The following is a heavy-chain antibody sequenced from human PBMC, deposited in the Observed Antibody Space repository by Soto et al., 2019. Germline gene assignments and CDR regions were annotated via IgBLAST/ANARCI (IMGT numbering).Heavy chain of an antibody. CDR3: VRDWTGTACPCMDV. V-gene: IGHV3-23*01. CDR1: GFTFTNYV. CDR2: VPPSDDAT. Sequence: GGSLRLSCAASGFTFTNYVMTWVRQAPGKGLEWVSSVPPSDDATYYVDSVKGRFTVSRDNSKNTVYLQMNSLRAEDTAIYYCVRDWTGTACPCMDVWGQGTTVTVSS. D-gene: IGHD3-3*01. J-gene: IGHJ6*02.